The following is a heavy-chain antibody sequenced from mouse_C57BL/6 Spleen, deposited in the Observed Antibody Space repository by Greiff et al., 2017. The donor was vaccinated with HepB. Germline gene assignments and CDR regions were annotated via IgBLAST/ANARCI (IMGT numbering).Heavy chain of an antibody. V-gene: IGHV5-17*01. CDR3: ERRDYDSWYFDV. CDR1: GFTFSDYG. Sequence: DVMLVESGGGLVKPGGSLKLSCAASGFTFSDYGMHWVRQAPEKGLEWVAYISSGSSTIYYADTVKGLFTISRDNANNTLFLQMTSLRSEDTAMYYCERRDYDSWYFDVWGTGTTVTVSS. CDR2: ISSGSSTI. D-gene: IGHD2-4*01. J-gene: IGHJ1*03.